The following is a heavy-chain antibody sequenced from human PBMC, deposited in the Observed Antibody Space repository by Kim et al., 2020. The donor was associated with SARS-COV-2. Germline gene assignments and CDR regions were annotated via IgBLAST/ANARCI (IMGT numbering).Heavy chain of an antibody. D-gene: IGHD3-22*01. J-gene: IGHJ4*02. CDR3: ARVHSMIVVVITSNYFDY. Sequence: KGRFTISRDDSKSITYLQMNSLRAEDTAVYYCARVHSMIVVVITSNYFDYWGQGTLVTVSS. V-gene: IGHV3-49*02.